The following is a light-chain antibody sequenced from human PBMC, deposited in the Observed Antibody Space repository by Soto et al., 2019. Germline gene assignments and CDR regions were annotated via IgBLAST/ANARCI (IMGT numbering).Light chain of an antibody. Sequence: DIQMTQSPSTLSASVVDRCTITCLASQSISSWLAWYQQKPGKAPKLLIYAASTLQRGVPSRFGGSGSGTDFTLTISSLQPEDFETYYCQQSFRIPITFGQGTRLEIK. J-gene: IGKJ5*01. CDR2: AAS. CDR3: QQSFRIPIT. V-gene: IGKV1-39*01. CDR1: QSISSW.